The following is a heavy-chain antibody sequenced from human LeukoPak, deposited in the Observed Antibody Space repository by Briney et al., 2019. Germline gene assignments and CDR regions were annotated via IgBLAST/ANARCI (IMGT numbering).Heavy chain of an antibody. CDR2: MYHSGST. CDR1: GYSTSSGHY. J-gene: IGHJ5*02. D-gene: IGHD3-10*01. CDR3: ARGPRFGELLWHWFDP. V-gene: IGHV4-38-2*02. Sequence: SETLSLTCTVSGYSTSSGHYWGWIRQPPGKGLEWIGSMYHSGSTYYNPPLKSRVTISEDTSKNQFSLKLRSVTAADTAVYYCARGPRFGELLWHWFDPWGQGTLVTVSS.